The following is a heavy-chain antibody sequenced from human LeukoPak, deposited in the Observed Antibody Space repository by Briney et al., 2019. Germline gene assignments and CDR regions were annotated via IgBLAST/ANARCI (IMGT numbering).Heavy chain of an antibody. D-gene: IGHD3-10*01. CDR2: ISGSGGST. J-gene: IGHJ5*02. V-gene: IGHV3-23*01. Sequence: AGGSLRLSCEASGFTFSNYAMSWVRQAPGKGLEWVSTISGSGGSTHYADSVKGRFTISRDDSKNALYLQMNSLSAEDTAVYYCAKEGSRYTYSSDNSFDPWGQGTLVTVSS. CDR3: AKEGSRYTYSSDNSFDP. CDR1: GFTFSNYA.